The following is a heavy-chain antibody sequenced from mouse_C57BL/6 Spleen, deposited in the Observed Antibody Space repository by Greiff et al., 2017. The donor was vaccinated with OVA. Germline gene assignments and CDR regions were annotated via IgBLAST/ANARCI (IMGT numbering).Heavy chain of an antibody. CDR2: IRLKSDNYAT. CDR1: GFTFSNYW. J-gene: IGHJ2*01. CDR3: TRRQLLRYFDY. D-gene: IGHD1-1*01. V-gene: IGHV6-3*01. Sequence: EVKLVESGGGLVQPGGSMKLSCVASGFTFSNYWMNWVRQSPEKGLEWVAQIRLKSDNYATHYAESVKGRFTISRDDSKSSVYLQMNNLRAEDTGIYYCTRRQLLRYFDYWGQGTTLTVSS.